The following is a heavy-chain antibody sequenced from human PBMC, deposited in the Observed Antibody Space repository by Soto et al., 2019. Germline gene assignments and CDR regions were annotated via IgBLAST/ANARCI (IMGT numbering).Heavy chain of an antibody. J-gene: IGHJ5*02. D-gene: IGHD1-26*01. V-gene: IGHV4-59*12. CDR1: GGSISSYY. CDR3: ARDGASYHIRRFDP. CDR2: VYHSGST. Sequence: SETLSLTCTVSGGSISSYYWSWIRQPPGKGLEWIGYVYHSGSTDYNPSLKSRVTISIDKSKNQFSLKLSSVTAADTAVYYCARDGASYHIRRFDPWGQGTLVTVSS.